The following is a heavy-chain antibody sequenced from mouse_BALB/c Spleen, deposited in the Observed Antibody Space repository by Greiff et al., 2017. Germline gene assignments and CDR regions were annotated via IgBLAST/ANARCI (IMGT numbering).Heavy chain of an antibody. V-gene: IGHV5-17*02. Sequence: DVMLVESGGGLVQPGGSRKLSCAASGFTFSSFGMDWVRQAPEKGLEWVAYISSGSSTIYYADTVKGRFTISRDNPKNTLFLQMTSLRSEDTAMYYCARSAMIKAGFAYWGQGTLVTVSA. J-gene: IGHJ3*01. CDR3: ARSAMIKAGFAY. CDR2: ISSGSSTI. D-gene: IGHD2-4*01. CDR1: GFTFSSFG.